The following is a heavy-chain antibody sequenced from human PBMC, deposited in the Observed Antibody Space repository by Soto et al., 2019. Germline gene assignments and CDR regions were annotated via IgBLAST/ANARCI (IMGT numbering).Heavy chain of an antibody. Sequence: PSETLSLTCTVSGGSISSGDYYWSWIRQPPGKGLEWIGYIYYSGSTYYNPSLKSRVTISVDTSKNQFSLKLSSVTAADTAVYYCASYYYDSQIHLDIWGQGTMVPVSS. CDR1: GGSISSGDYY. CDR3: ASYYYDSQIHLDI. J-gene: IGHJ3*02. D-gene: IGHD3-22*01. V-gene: IGHV4-30-4*01. CDR2: IYYSGST.